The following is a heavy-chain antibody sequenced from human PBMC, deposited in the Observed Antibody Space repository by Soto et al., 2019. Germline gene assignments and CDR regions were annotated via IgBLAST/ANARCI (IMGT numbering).Heavy chain of an antibody. V-gene: IGHV3-21*01. CDR2: ISSSSSYI. Sequence: LRLSCAASGFTFSSYSMNWVRQAPGKGLEWVSSISSSSSYIYYADSVKGRFTISRDNAKNSLYLQMNSLRAEDTAVYYCARDWGGGYCSSTSCYRHYYYYGMDVWGQGTTVTVSS. D-gene: IGHD2-2*01. CDR1: GFTFSSYS. CDR3: ARDWGGGYCSSTSCYRHYYYYGMDV. J-gene: IGHJ6*02.